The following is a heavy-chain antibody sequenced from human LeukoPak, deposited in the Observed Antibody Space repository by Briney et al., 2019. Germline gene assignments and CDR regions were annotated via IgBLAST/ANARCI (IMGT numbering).Heavy chain of an antibody. D-gene: IGHD3-22*01. CDR2: IYTSGST. CDR3: ARDPSWEYYDSSGYYYV. Sequence: PSQTLSLTCTVSGGSISSGSYYWSWIRQPAGKGLEWIGCIYTSGSTNYNPSLKSRVTISVDTSKNQFSLKLSSVTAADTAVYYCARDPSWEYYDSSGYYYVWGQGTLVTVSS. J-gene: IGHJ4*02. CDR1: GGSISSGSYY. V-gene: IGHV4-61*02.